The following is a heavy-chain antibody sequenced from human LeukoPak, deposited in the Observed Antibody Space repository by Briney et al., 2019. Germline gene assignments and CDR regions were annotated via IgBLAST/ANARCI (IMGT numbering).Heavy chain of an antibody. CDR3: ARANYPYGRVYDAFDI. D-gene: IGHD3-10*02. CDR2: ISWNSGSI. J-gene: IGHJ3*02. Sequence: PGRSLRLSCAASGFTFGDYAMHWVRLAPGKGLEGVSGISWNSGSIDYSDSVKGPFTISRDNAKHSLHLQMTSLRTEDMALYFCARANYPYGRVYDAFDIWGQGTMVTVSP. CDR1: GFTFGDYA. V-gene: IGHV3-9*03.